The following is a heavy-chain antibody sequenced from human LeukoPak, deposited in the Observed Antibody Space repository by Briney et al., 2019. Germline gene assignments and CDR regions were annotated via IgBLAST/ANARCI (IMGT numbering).Heavy chain of an antibody. V-gene: IGHV4-39*07. CDR1: GGSISSSGHY. J-gene: IGHJ4*02. CDR2: IDYSGDT. CDR3: VRLLSATGNFDF. D-gene: IGHD1-1*01. Sequence: TSETLSLTCSVSGGSISSSGHYWGWIRQPPGKGLEWIETIDYSGDTYYNPSLKSRVTISVDTSKNQFSLKLRSVTAADTAVYYCVRLLSATGNFDFWGQGALVTVSS.